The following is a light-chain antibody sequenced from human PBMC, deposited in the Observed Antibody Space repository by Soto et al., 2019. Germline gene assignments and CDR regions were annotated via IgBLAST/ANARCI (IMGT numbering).Light chain of an antibody. CDR2: DAS. CDR3: VQRTTWPWT. V-gene: IGKV3-11*01. J-gene: IGKJ1*01. Sequence: EIVLTQSPGTLSLSPGERATLSCRASQSVSSHLAWYQQKPGQAPRLLIYDASNRATGIPARFSGSRSGTDFTLTISGLEPEDFAVYHCVQRTTWPWTCGQGSKVEIK. CDR1: QSVSSH.